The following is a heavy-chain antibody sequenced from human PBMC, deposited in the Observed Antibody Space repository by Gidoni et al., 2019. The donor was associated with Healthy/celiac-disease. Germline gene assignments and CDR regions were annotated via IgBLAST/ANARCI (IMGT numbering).Heavy chain of an antibody. J-gene: IGHJ6*02. CDR3: AKDLSYYYYGMDV. CDR1: GFTLSSYA. V-gene: IGHV3-23*01. CDR2: ISGSGGST. Sequence: EVQLLESGGGLVQPGGSLRLSCAASGFTLSSYAMSWVRQAPGKGLEWVSAISGSGGSTYYADSVKGRFTISRDNSKNTLYLQMNSLRAEDTAVYYCAKDLSYYYYGMDVWGQGTTVTVSS.